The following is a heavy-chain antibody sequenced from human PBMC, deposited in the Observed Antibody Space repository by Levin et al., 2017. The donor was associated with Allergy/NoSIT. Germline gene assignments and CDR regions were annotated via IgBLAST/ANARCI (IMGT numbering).Heavy chain of an antibody. CDR3: TRTVDNRGYYFDY. J-gene: IGHJ4*02. V-gene: IGHV3-49*03. CDR2: IRSKAYGGTT. D-gene: IGHD5-12*01. CDR1: GFTFGDYG. Sequence: GGSLRLSCTASGFTFGDYGMSWFRQAPGKGLEWVGFIRSKAYGGTTEYAASVKGRFTISRDNSKGIAYLQMNSLKTEDTAVYYCTRTVDNRGYYFDYWGQGTLVTVSS.